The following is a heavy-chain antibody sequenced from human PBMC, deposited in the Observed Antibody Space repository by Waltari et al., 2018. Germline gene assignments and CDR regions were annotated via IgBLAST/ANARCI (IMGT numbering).Heavy chain of an antibody. CDR2: IKEDGSER. J-gene: IGHJ4*02. V-gene: IGHV3-7*01. CDR1: GFTFSNFW. CDR3: SVSLNS. Sequence: EVQLVESGGGLVQPGGSLRLSCAASGFTFSNFWMDWVRQAPGKGLEWVANIKEDGSERHYIDSVKGRFTSSRDNAKNLLYLEMNSLRAGDTAVYYCSVSLNSWGQGTLVTVSS.